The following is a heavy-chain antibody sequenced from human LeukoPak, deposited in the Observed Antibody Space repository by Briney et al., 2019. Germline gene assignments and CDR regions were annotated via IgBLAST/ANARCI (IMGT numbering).Heavy chain of an antibody. CDR3: AKDSSSSWFGGDSE. D-gene: IGHD6-13*01. J-gene: IGHJ4*02. CDR1: GYTFINYA. V-gene: IGHV1-3*01. CDR2: INAGNGNT. Sequence: ASVKVSCKASGYTFINYAINWGRQAPGQRPEWMGWINAGNGNTKYSQKFQGRVTITRDTSASTAYMELSSLRSEDTAVYYCAKDSSSSWFGGDSEWGQGTLVTVST.